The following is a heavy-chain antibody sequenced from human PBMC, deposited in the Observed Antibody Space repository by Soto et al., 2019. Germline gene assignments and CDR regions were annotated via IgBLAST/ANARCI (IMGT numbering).Heavy chain of an antibody. CDR2: IFPDDSDT. CDR1: GYSFTTNW. Sequence: PGESLKISCKVSGYSFTTNWIAWVRQRPGKGLEWMGSIFPDDSDTRYSPSFQGQATISVDKAVTTAYLQWSSLKASDSAMYYCARLIGSSSWFDLWGQGALVTVSS. V-gene: IGHV5-51*01. CDR3: ARLIGSSSWFDL. J-gene: IGHJ5*02. D-gene: IGHD2-2*01.